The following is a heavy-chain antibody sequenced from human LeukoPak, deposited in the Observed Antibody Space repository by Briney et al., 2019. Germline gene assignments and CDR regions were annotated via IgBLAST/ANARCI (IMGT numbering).Heavy chain of an antibody. Sequence: GGSLRLSCAGSGFPFSSYPISWVRQPPGKGLEWVSAITASGDSTYSADSVKGRFTISRDNSKNTLYLQMNSLRAEDTAVYYCARWGCSSTSCYRDFDYWGQGTLVTVSS. V-gene: IGHV3-23*01. D-gene: IGHD2-2*02. J-gene: IGHJ4*02. CDR1: GFPFSSYP. CDR3: ARWGCSSTSCYRDFDY. CDR2: ITASGDST.